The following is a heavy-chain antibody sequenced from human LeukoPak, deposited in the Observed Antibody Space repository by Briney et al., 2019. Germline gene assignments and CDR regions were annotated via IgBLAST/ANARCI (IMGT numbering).Heavy chain of an antibody. J-gene: IGHJ4*02. CDR2: ISAYNGNT. CDR1: GYTFTSYG. CDR3: ARVSGYLVDY. Sequence: AAVKVSCKASGYTFTSYGISWVRQAPGQGLEWMGWISAYNGNTNYAQKFQGRVTMTTDTSTSTAYMDLRSLRSDDTAVYYCARVSGYLVDYWGQGTLVTVSS. D-gene: IGHD3-22*01. V-gene: IGHV1-18*01.